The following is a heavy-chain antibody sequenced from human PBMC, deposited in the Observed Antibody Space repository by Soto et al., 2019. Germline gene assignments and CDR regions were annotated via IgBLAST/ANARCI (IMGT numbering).Heavy chain of an antibody. D-gene: IGHD6-6*01. Sequence: SVKVSCKASGGTFSSYAISWVRQAPGRGLEWMGGIIPIFGTANYAQKFQGRVTITADKSTSTAYMELSSLRSEDTAVYYCRTQLVQGSYYFDYWGQGTLVTVSS. V-gene: IGHV1-69*06. CDR1: GGTFSSYA. CDR2: IIPIFGTA. J-gene: IGHJ4*02. CDR3: RTQLVQGSYYFDY.